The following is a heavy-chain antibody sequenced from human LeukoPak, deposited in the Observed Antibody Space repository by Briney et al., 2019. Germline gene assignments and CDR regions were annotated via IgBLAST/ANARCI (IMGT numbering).Heavy chain of an antibody. J-gene: IGHJ6*02. CDR3: AKQKWEQQGRDYYFNGLDV. Sequence: SETLSLTCSVSIGSISSSKWWSWVRQSPVKGLEWIGEIYLYGTTNYNPSFTSRVTMSVDRSRNQFSLKLTSVTAADTAVYYCAKQKWEQQGRDYYFNGLDVWGPGTTVIVSS. V-gene: IGHV4-4*02. D-gene: IGHD1/OR15-1a*01. CDR1: IGSISSSKW. CDR2: IYLYGTT.